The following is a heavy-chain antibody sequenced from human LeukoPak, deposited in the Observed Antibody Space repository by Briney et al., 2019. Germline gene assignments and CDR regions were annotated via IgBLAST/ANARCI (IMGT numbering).Heavy chain of an antibody. CDR2: IKYDGSEE. V-gene: IGHV3-7*01. CDR3: AYTNHLTY. D-gene: IGHD3-16*01. CDR1: GFTFSSYE. Sequence: PGGSLRLSCAASGFTFSSYEMNWVRQAPGQGLEWVANIKYDGSEEYYADSVKGRFTISRDNAKNSLSLQMNYVRAGDTAIYYCAYTNHLTYWGQGTLVTVSS. J-gene: IGHJ4*02.